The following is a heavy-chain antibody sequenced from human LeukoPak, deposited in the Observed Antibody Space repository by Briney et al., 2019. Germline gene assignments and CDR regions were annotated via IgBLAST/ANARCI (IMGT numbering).Heavy chain of an antibody. J-gene: IGHJ3*02. CDR3: ARVYSSSSADAFDI. D-gene: IGHD6-6*01. Sequence: ASVKVSCKASGYTFTSYGISWVRQAPGQGLEWMGWISAYNGNTNYAQKLQGRVTMTTDTSTSTAYMELRSLRSDDTAVYYCARVYSSSSADAFDIWGQGTMVTVSS. CDR2: ISAYNGNT. V-gene: IGHV1-18*01. CDR1: GYTFTSYG.